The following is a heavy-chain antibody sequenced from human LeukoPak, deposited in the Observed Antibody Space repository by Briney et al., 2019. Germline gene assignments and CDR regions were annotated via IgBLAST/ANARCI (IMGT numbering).Heavy chain of an antibody. CDR2: IYYSGST. Sequence: PSETLSLTCTVSGGSISSYYWSWIRQPPGKGLEWIGYIYYSGSTDYNPSLKSRVTISVDTSKNQFSLKLSSVTAADTAVYYCARTPWELHMSPHFDYRGQGTLVTVSS. V-gene: IGHV4-59*08. CDR3: ARTPWELHMSPHFDY. J-gene: IGHJ4*02. D-gene: IGHD1-26*01. CDR1: GGSISSYY.